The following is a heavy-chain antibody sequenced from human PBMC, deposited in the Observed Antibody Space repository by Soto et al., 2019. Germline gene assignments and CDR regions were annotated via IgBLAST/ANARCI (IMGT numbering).Heavy chain of an antibody. CDR1: GFRFDDAH. V-gene: IGHV3-7*03. Sequence: PGGSLRLSCAPSGFRFDDAHMTWVRLAPGEGLEWVANINYDATEKEYADSVKGRFTISRDNTQRSVFLQMNSLRAEDTAVYYCAWGKGWLRFTSPSHWGQGTLVTVSS. J-gene: IGHJ4*02. CDR3: AWGKGWLRFTSPSH. CDR2: INYDATEK. D-gene: IGHD5-12*01.